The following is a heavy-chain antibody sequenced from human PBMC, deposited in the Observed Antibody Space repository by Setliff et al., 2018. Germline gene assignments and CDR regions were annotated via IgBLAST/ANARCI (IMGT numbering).Heavy chain of an antibody. D-gene: IGHD1-7*01. CDR2: IRGKPSSGTT. Sequence: PGGSLSLSCTTSGFTFGDYAITWVRQAPGKGLEWVGFIRGKPSSGTTEYAASVKGRFTISRDDSKSIAYLQMSSLKTEDTALYYCTPWTGTSRLHYWGQGTLVTVSS. J-gene: IGHJ4*02. CDR3: TPWTGTSRLHY. CDR1: GFTFGDYA. V-gene: IGHV3-49*04.